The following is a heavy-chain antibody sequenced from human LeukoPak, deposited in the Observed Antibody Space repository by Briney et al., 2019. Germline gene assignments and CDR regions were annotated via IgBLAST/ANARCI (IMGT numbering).Heavy chain of an antibody. CDR3: ARGLGRITIFGVVPSPFDP. J-gene: IGHJ5*02. CDR1: GGTFSSYA. Sequence: ASVKVSCKASGGTFSSYAISWVRQAPGQGLEWMGWMNPNSGNTSYAQKFQGRVTITRNTSISTAYMELSSLRSEDTAVYYCARGLGRITIFGVVPSPFDPWGQGTLVTVSS. V-gene: IGHV1-8*03. CDR2: MNPNSGNT. D-gene: IGHD3-3*01.